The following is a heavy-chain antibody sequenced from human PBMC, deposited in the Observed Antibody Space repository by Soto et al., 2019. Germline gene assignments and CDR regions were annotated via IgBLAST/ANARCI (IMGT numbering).Heavy chain of an antibody. CDR2: IGVARDP. J-gene: IGHJ6*02. CDR3: ARAYTGRLPRRADYYYALDV. Sequence: PGGSLRLSCTASGFSFSDYDMHWVRQVPGKGLEWVSTIGVARDPYYTGAVKHRFTISRENARNSMFLQMNGVTVGDTAVYYCARAYTGRLPRRADYYYALDVWGQGIMVTVSS. D-gene: IGHD2-15*01. V-gene: IGHV3-13*05. CDR1: GFSFSDYD.